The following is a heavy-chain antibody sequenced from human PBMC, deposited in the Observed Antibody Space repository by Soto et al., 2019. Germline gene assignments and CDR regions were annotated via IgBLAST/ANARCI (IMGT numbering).Heavy chain of an antibody. D-gene: IGHD7-27*01. CDR1: GFTVSSNY. CDR2: IYSGGST. V-gene: IGHV3-53*04. J-gene: IGHJ3*02. CDR3: SRDLLGSLNAFDI. Sequence: GGSLRLSCAASGFTVSSNYMSWVRQAQGKGLEWVSVIYSGGSTYYADSVKGRFTISRHNSKNTLYLQMNILRAGDTAVYYCSRDLLGSLNAFDIWGQGTMVTVSS.